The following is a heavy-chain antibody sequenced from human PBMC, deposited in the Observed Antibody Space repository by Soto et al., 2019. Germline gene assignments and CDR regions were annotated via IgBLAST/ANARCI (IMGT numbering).Heavy chain of an antibody. CDR3: ARAPYRTAGSGSYHPPYYYYGMDV. D-gene: IGHD3-10*01. CDR2: IYHSGST. V-gene: IGHV4-30-2*01. CDR1: GGSISSGGYS. Sequence: PSETLSLTCAVSGGSISSGGYSWSWIRQPPGKGLEWIGYIYHSGSTYYNPSLKSRVTISVDTSKNQFSLKLSSVTAADTAVYYCARAPYRTAGSGSYHPPYYYYGMDVWGQGTTVTVSS. J-gene: IGHJ6*02.